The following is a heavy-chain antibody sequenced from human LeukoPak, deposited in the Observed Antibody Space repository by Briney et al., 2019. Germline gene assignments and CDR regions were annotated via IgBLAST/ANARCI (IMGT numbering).Heavy chain of an antibody. D-gene: IGHD3-16*01. CDR1: GFTFSSYA. J-gene: IGHJ4*02. V-gene: IGHV3-23*01. CDR3: AKKSLGTFDY. Sequence: AGGSLRLSCAASGFTFSSYAMSWVRQAPGKGLEWVSSIGGLGGSTFYAVSVKGRFTISRDNSKNTLYLQMNSLRAEDTAVYYCAKKSLGTFDYWGRGTLVTVSS. CDR2: IGGLGGST.